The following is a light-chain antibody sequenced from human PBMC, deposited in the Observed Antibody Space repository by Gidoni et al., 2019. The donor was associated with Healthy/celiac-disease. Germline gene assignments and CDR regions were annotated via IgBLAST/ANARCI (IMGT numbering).Light chain of an antibody. CDR2: QDN. CDR3: QAWDSSAAVV. J-gene: IGLJ2*01. Sequence: SSELPQPPSVSVSPGQAASITCSGDKLGDKYACWYQQKPGQSPVLVIYQDNKRPSGIPERFSGANSGNTATLTISGTQAMDEADYYCQAWDSSAAVVFGGGTKLTVL. V-gene: IGLV3-1*01. CDR1: KLGDKY.